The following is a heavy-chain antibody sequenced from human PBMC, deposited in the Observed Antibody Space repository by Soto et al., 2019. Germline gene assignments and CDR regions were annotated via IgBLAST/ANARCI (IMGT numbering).Heavy chain of an antibody. CDR2: IDNAGTDS. CDR3: ARGWFGPDV. D-gene: IGHD3-10*01. J-gene: IGHJ6*04. V-gene: IGHV3-74*01. CDR1: GFTLSGRS. Sequence: EVQLVESGGGLVQPGGSLRLSCAASGFTLSGRSMHWVRQAPGKGLVWVSGIDNAGTDSTYEDSVKGRFTSSRDNAKNMLYLQMNSLSVEGTAVYYCARGWFGPDVWGKRDHGHRLL.